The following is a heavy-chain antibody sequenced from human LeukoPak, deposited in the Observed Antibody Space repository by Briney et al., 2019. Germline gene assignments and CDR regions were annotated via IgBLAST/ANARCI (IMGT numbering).Heavy chain of an antibody. Sequence: PSETLSLTCSVSGGSISSYYCSWIRQTPGKGLEWIGYISYSGSTNYNPSLKSRVTMSVDTSKNQFSLKLGSVTAADTAVYYCARDGYYFDYWGQGTLVTVSS. CDR2: ISYSGST. V-gene: IGHV4-59*12. CDR1: GGSISSYY. J-gene: IGHJ4*02. D-gene: IGHD3-10*01. CDR3: ARDGYYFDY.